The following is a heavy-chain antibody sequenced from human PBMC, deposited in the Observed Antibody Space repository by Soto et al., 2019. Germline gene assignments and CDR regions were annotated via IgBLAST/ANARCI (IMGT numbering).Heavy chain of an antibody. CDR2: IWYDGSNK. CDR3: ARDSTGPYRPGLTPPNY. D-gene: IGHD2-8*02. V-gene: IGHV3-33*01. J-gene: IGHJ4*02. Sequence: GGSLRLSCAASGFTFNNYGMHWVRQAPGKGLEWVAVIWYDGSNKYYADSVKGRFTISRDNLENTVYLQMNSLRAEDTAMYFCARDSTGPYRPGLTPPNYWGQGTLVTVSS. CDR1: GFTFNNYG.